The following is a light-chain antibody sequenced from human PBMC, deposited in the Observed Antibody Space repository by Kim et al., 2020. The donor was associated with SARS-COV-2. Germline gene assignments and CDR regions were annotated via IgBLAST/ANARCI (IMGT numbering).Light chain of an antibody. Sequence: PGERATLSCRASQSIDASLGWYQHRPGQDPRLLVYDASIRATGVPDRFSGSGSGTDFTLTISSLDPEDFSTYYCQQRDSWPPAVSFGGGTKVDIK. V-gene: IGKV3-11*01. CDR3: QQRDSWPPAVS. J-gene: IGKJ4*01. CDR1: QSIDAS. CDR2: DAS.